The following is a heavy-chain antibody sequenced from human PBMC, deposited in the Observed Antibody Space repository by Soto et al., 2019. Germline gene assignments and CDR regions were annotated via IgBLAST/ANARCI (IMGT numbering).Heavy chain of an antibody. CDR2: FDPEDGET. D-gene: IGHD3-10*01. CDR1: GYTLTELS. J-gene: IGHJ4*02. V-gene: IGHV1-24*01. Sequence: ASVKVSCKVSGYTLTELSMHWVRQAPGKGLEWMGGFDPEDGETIYAQKFQGRVTMTEDTSTDTAYMELSSLRSEDTAVYYWATTEAGSGEIYYWGKGTLVTVAS. CDR3: ATTEAGSGEIYY.